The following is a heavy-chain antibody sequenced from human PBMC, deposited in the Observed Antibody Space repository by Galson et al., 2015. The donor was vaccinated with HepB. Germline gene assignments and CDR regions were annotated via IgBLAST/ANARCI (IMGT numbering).Heavy chain of an antibody. CDR1: GYTFTGYY. CDR2: MNPNSGGT. D-gene: IGHD3-3*01. Sequence: SVKVSCKALGYTFTGYYMHWVRQAPGQGLEWMGSMNPNSGGTNYAQKFQGRVTMTRDTSISTAYMELSRLRSDDTAVYYCAKDWPKHDSWGGFSFFDSWGQGTLVTVSS. J-gene: IGHJ4*02. CDR3: AKDWPKHDSWGGFSFFDS. V-gene: IGHV1-2*02.